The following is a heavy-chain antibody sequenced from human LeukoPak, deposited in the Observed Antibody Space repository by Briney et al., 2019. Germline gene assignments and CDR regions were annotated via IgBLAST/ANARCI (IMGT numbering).Heavy chain of an antibody. J-gene: IGHJ6*02. CDR2: IIPILGIA. CDR1: GGTFSSYA. Sequence: ASVKVSCKASGGTFSSYAISWVRQAPGQGLEWMGRIIPILGIANYAQKFQGRVTITADKSTSTAYMELSSLRSEDTAVYYCARAAHYYDSSGYYPPRDYAMDVWGQGTTVTVSS. V-gene: IGHV1-69*04. CDR3: ARAAHYYDSSGYYPPRDYAMDV. D-gene: IGHD3-22*01.